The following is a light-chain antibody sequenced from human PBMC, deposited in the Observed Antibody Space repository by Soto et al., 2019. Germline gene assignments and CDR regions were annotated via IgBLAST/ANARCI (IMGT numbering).Light chain of an antibody. CDR2: DTT. Sequence: QAVVTQEPSLTVSPGGTVTPTCGSSTGAVTNGHYPYWFQQKPGQAPRTLIYDTTNRHSWTPARFSGSLLGGKAALTLSGAQPEDEAEYYCLLSYNGPYVFGTGTQLTVL. J-gene: IGLJ1*01. CDR3: LLSYNGPYV. CDR1: TGAVTNGHY. V-gene: IGLV7-46*01.